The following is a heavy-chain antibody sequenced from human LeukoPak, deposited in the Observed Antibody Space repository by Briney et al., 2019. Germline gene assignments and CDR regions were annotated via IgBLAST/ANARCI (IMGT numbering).Heavy chain of an antibody. CDR3: ARDLTRYCSSTSCHEAVAFDY. CDR2: INPSGGST. V-gene: IGHV1-46*01. J-gene: IGHJ4*02. D-gene: IGHD2-2*01. CDR1: GYTFTSYY. Sequence: GASVKVSCKASGYTFTSYYMHWVRQAPGQGLEWMGIINPSGGSTSYAQKFQGRVTMTRDMSTSAVYMELSSLRSEDTAVYYCARDLTRYCSSTSCHEAVAFDYWGQGTLVTVSS.